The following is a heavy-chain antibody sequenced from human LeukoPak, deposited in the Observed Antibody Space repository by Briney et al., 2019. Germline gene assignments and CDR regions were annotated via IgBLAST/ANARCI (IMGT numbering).Heavy chain of an antibody. CDR1: GFTFSSYG. CDR2: IRYDGSNK. D-gene: IGHD6-6*01. J-gene: IGHJ4*02. V-gene: IGHV3-30*02. Sequence: GGSLRLSCAASGFTFSSYGMHWVRQAPGKGLEWVAFIRYDGSNKYYADSVKGRFTISRDNSKNTLYLQMNSLRAEETAVYYCAKDRSIVFDYWGQGTLVTVSS. CDR3: AKDRSIVFDY.